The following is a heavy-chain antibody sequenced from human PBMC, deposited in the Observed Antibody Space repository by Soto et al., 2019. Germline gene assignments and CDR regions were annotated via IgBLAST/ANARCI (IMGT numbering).Heavy chain of an antibody. V-gene: IGHV3-74*01. CDR2: INSDGSST. Sequence: EVQLVESGGGLVQPGGSLRLSCAAPGFTFSSYWMHWVRQAPGKGLVWVSRINSDGSSTSYADSVKGRFTISRDNAKNTLYLQMNSLRAEDTAVYYCASTSMVRGVITPYFDYWGQGTLVAVSS. CDR3: ASTSMVRGVITPYFDY. D-gene: IGHD3-10*01. CDR1: GFTFSSYW. J-gene: IGHJ4*02.